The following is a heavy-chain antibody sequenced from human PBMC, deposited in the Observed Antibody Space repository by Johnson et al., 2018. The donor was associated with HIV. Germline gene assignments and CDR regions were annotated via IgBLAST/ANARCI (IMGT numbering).Heavy chain of an antibody. CDR2: IWFDGSNK. D-gene: IGHD3-10*01. V-gene: IGHV3-33*06. Sequence: QVQLMESGGGVVQPGGSLRLSCAASGITFSNYGMHWARQAPGKGLEWVAVIWFDGSNKYYADSVKGRFTISRDNSKNTLYLQMNSLRAEDTAVYYCAKEGITMEVDIWGQGTMVTVSS. CDR3: AKEGITMEVDI. CDR1: GITFSNYG. J-gene: IGHJ3*02.